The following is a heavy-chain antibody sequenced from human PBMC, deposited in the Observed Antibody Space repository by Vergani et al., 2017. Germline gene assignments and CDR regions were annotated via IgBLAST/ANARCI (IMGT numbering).Heavy chain of an antibody. D-gene: IGHD3-10*01. CDR3: ASDRYYLGSVSYPDFYYYGLYV. J-gene: IGHJ6*01. V-gene: IGHV3-48*04. CDR1: GFDFSSYI. CDR2: VSTGTKSQ. Sequence: QLVESGGGWVQPGGSLRLSCVVSGFDFSSYIMNWVRQAPGKGLEWVSFVSTGTKSQSYAESVKGRFTISRDNAKRSLYLQMNSLRAEDTGVYYCASDRYYLGSVSYPDFYYYGLYVW.